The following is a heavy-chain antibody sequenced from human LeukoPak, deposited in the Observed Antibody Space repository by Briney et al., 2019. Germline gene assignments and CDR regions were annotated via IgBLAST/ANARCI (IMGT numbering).Heavy chain of an antibody. CDR1: GGSISSSSYY. V-gene: IGHV4-39*01. J-gene: IGHJ4*02. D-gene: IGHD2-2*02. CDR2: IYYSGST. CDR3: ARHDIVVVPAAINY. Sequence: PSETLSLTCTVSGGSISSSSYYWGWIRQPPGKGLEWIGSIYYSGSTYYSPSLKSRVTISVDTSKNQFSLKLSSVTAADTAVYYCARHDIVVVPAAINYWGQGTLVTVSS.